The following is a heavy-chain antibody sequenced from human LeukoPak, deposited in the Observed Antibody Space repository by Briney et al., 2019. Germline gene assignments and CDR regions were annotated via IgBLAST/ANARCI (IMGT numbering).Heavy chain of an antibody. V-gene: IGHV3-21*01. D-gene: IGHD3-22*01. CDR1: GFTFSSYS. J-gene: IGHJ6*02. Sequence: GGSLRLSCAASGFTFSSYSMNWVRQAPGKGLEWVSSISSSSSYIYYADSVKGRFTISRDNAKNSLYLQMNSLRAGDTAVYYCARDREYYYDSSGYPRGYYYGMDVWGQGTTVTVSS. CDR3: ARDREYYYDSSGYPRGYYYGMDV. CDR2: ISSSSSYI.